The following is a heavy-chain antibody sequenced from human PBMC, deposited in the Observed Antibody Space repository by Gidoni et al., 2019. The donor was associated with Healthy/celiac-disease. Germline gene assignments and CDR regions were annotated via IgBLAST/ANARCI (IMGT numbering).Heavy chain of an antibody. CDR1: GFTVSRDP. CDR2: ISDDERKK. J-gene: IGHJ5*02. V-gene: IGHV3-30*04. D-gene: IGHD3-9*01. Sequence: QVQLVESGGGVVQPGRSLRLSCAASGFTVSRDPMQWGRQAPGKGLGWVEVISDDERKKYYADAVKGRFTISRDNSKNTMYLQMNSLRAEDTAVYYCARDLGYDIVTGYYMPWFDPWGQGNLVTVAS. CDR3: ARDLGYDIVTGYYMPWFDP.